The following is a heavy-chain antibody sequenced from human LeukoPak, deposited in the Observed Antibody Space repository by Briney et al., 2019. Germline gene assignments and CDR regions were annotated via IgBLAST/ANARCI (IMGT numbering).Heavy chain of an antibody. CDR2: IYSGGST. V-gene: IGHV3-53*01. CDR1: GFTFSDYA. D-gene: IGHD3-22*01. J-gene: IGHJ3*02. Sequence: GGSLRLSCTASGFTFSDYAMNWVRQAPGKGLEWVAIIYSGGSTYSADSVKGRFTISRDNSKNTVSLQMNSLRAEDTAVYYCARDSSAYYGFDMWGQGTMVTVSS. CDR3: ARDSSAYYGFDM.